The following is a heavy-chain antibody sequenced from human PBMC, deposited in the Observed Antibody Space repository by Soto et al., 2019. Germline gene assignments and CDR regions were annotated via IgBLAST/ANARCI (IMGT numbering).Heavy chain of an antibody. D-gene: IGHD5-12*01. Sequence: PSETLSLTCTVSGGSITSYYWSWIRQPPGKGLEWIGYIYFRGSANYNPSLKSRVTISVDTSKNQFALKLSSVTAADTAVYYCAKDKIVATIGGAFDYWGQGTPVTVSS. CDR2: IYFRGSA. V-gene: IGHV4-59*12. CDR3: AKDKIVATIGGAFDY. CDR1: GGSITSYY. J-gene: IGHJ4*02.